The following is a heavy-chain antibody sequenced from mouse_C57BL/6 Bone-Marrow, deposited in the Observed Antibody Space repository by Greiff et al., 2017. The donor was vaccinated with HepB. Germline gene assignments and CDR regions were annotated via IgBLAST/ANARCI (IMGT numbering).Heavy chain of an antibody. J-gene: IGHJ3*01. Sequence: VQLQQPGAELVMPGASVKLSCKASGYTFTSYWMHWVKQRPGQGLEWIGEIDPSDSYTNYNQKFKGKSTLTVDKSSSTAYMQLSSLTSEDSAVYYCARQGGYYGSAWFAYWGQGTLVTVSA. CDR3: ARQGGYYGSAWFAY. D-gene: IGHD1-1*01. V-gene: IGHV1-69*01. CDR2: IDPSDSYT. CDR1: GYTFTSYW.